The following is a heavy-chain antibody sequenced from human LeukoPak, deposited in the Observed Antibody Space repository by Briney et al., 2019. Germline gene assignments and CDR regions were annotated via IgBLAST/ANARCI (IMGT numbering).Heavy chain of an antibody. D-gene: IGHD3-10*01. V-gene: IGHV4-61*05. CDR1: GGSISSSSYY. Sequence: PSETLSLTCTVSGGSISSSSYYWGWIRQPPGTGLEWIGYIYYSGSTNYNPSLRSRVTISVDTSKNQFSLKLSSVTAADTAVYYCARSHGSGSYYNLNDYWGQGTLVTVSS. CDR3: ARSHGSGSYYNLNDY. CDR2: IYYSGST. J-gene: IGHJ4*02.